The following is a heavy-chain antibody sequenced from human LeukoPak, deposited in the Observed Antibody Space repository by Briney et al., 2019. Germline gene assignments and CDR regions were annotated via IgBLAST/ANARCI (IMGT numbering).Heavy chain of an antibody. Sequence: GGSLRLSCAASGFIFSSYAMHWVRQAPGKGLEWVAVISYDGSNKYYADSVKGRFTISRDNSKNTLYLQMNSLRAEDTAVYYCARADGLGYCTNGVCYSNWFDPWGQGTPVTVSS. CDR3: ARADGLGYCTNGVCYSNWFDP. CDR1: GFIFSSYA. D-gene: IGHD2-8*01. CDR2: ISYDGSNK. J-gene: IGHJ5*02. V-gene: IGHV3-30-3*01.